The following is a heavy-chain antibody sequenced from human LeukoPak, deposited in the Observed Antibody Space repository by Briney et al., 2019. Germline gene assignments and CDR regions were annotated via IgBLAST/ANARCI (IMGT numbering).Heavy chain of an antibody. V-gene: IGHV3-23*01. CDR3: AKYPFSIAPDAYYFDY. CDR2: ISGSGGST. J-gene: IGHJ4*02. Sequence: GGSLRLSCAASGFTFSSYAMSWVRQAPGKGLEWVSAISGSGGSTYYADSVKGRFTISGDNSKNKLYLHMSRRSAENTAVYYCAKYPFSIAPDAYYFDYWGQGTLVTVSS. CDR1: GFTFSSYA. D-gene: IGHD2-2*01.